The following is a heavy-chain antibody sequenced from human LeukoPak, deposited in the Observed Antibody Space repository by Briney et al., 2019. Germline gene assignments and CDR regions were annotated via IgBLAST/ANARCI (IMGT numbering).Heavy chain of an antibody. CDR3: AKSLVRWAFDY. Sequence: PGGSLRLSCAASGFTFSIYGMHWVRQAPGKGLEWVSSLTTDGGSTAYADSVMGRFTVSRDNSKSTLYLQMNSLRAEDTALYYCAKSLVRWAFDYWGQGILVTVSS. V-gene: IGHV3-23*01. CDR2: LTTDGGST. J-gene: IGHJ4*02. CDR1: GFTFSIYG. D-gene: IGHD1-26*01.